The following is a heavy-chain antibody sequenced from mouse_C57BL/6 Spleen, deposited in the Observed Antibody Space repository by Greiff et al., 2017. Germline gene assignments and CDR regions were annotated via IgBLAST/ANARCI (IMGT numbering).Heavy chain of an antibody. CDR3: TRGHYYGSSPFAY. CDR2: IDPETGGT. Sequence: QVQLQQSGAELVRPGASVTLSCKASGYTFTDYEMHWVKQTPVHGLEWIGAIDPETGGTAYNQKFKGKAILTADKSSSTAYMELRSLTSEDSAVYYCTRGHYYGSSPFAYWGQGTLVTVSA. V-gene: IGHV1-15*01. D-gene: IGHD1-1*01. J-gene: IGHJ3*01. CDR1: GYTFTDYE.